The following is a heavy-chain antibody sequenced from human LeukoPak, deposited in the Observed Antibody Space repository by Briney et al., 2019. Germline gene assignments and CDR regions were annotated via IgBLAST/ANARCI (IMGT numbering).Heavy chain of an antibody. D-gene: IGHD1-14*01. CDR3: ARDHHGGADY. CDR1: GFTFSSYA. Sequence: PGGSLRLSCAASGFTFSSYAMHWVRQAPGKGLEWVAVISYDGSNKYYAGSVKGRFTISRDNSKNTLYLQMNSLRAEDTAVYYCARDHHGGADYWGQGTLVTVSS. CDR2: ISYDGSNK. J-gene: IGHJ4*02. V-gene: IGHV3-30-3*01.